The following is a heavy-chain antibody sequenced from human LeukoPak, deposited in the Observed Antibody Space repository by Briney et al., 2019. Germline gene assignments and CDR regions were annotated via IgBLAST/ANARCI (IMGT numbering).Heavy chain of an antibody. D-gene: IGHD5-18*01. CDR1: GFTFSGYA. J-gene: IGHJ4*02. CDR2: ISGSGGST. Sequence: GGSLRLSCAASGFTFSGYAMSWVRQAPGKGLEWVSAISGSGGSTYYADSVKGRFTISRDNSKNTLYLQMNTLRAGDTAVYSCAKNGRGYSSDYFDYWGQGTLVTVSS. V-gene: IGHV3-23*01. CDR3: AKNGRGYSSDYFDY.